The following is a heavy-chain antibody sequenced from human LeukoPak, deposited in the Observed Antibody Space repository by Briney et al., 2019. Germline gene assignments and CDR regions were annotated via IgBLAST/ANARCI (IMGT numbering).Heavy chain of an antibody. CDR3: ARVRYDSSGYQGAFDI. J-gene: IGHJ3*02. CDR2: IYYSGST. V-gene: IGHV4-39*07. D-gene: IGHD3-22*01. CDR1: GGSISSSSYY. Sequence: SETLSLTCTVSGGSISSSSYYWGWIRQPPGKGLEWIGSIYYSGSTYYNPSLKSRVTISVDTSKNQFSLKLSSVTAADTAVYYCARVRYDSSGYQGAFDIWGQGTMVTVSS.